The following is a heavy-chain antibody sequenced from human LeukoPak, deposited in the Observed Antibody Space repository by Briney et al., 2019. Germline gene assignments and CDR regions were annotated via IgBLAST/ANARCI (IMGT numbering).Heavy chain of an antibody. CDR1: GFTFSSYA. Sequence: GGSLRLFCAASGFTFSSYAMHWVRQALGKGPEYVAAISGNGDKTHYGSSVQGRFTVSRDNSKNTLYLQMGSLRTEDMAVYYCARAPPLERIGWYGEDEFRGQGTLVTVSS. J-gene: IGHJ1*01. CDR3: ARAPPLERIGWYGEDEF. V-gene: IGHV3-64*01. CDR2: ISGNGDKT. D-gene: IGHD6-19*01.